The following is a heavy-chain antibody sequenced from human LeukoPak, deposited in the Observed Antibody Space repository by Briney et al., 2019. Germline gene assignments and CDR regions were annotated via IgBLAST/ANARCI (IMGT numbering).Heavy chain of an antibody. J-gene: IGHJ3*02. CDR2: ISGSGGST. D-gene: IGHD5-18*01. V-gene: IGHV3-23*01. CDR1: GFTFSSYA. Sequence: PGGSLRLSCAASGFTFSSYAMSWVRQAPGKGLEWVSAISGSGGSTYYADSVKGRFTISRDNSKNTLYLQMNSLRAEDTAVYYCAREGNPRIQLWSDAFDIWGQGTMVTVSS. CDR3: AREGNPRIQLWSDAFDI.